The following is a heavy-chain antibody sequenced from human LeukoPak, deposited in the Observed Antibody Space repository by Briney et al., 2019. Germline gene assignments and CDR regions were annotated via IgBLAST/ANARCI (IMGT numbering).Heavy chain of an antibody. V-gene: IGHV3-53*01. J-gene: IGHJ3*02. D-gene: IGHD2-8*01. Sequence: PGGSLRLSCAASGFTVSSNYMSWVRQAPGKGLEWVSVMYSGGSTYYADSVKGRFTISRDNSKNRLYLQVNSLRAEDTAVYYCARDIVLMPAGAFDIWGQGTMVTVSS. CDR1: GFTVSSNY. CDR3: ARDIVLMPAGAFDI. CDR2: MYSGGST.